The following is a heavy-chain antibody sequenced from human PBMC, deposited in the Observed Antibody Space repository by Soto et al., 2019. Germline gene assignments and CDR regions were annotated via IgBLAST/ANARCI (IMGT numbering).Heavy chain of an antibody. V-gene: IGHV3-21*01. J-gene: IGHJ3*02. D-gene: IGHD4-17*01. CDR2: ISSSSSYI. Sequence: PGGSLRLSCAASGFTFSSYSMNWVRQAPGKGLEWVSSISSSSSYIYYADSVKGRFTISRDNAKNSLYLQMNSLRAEDTAVYYCARDSQRFPDYGDYLDAFDIWGQGTMVTVSS. CDR3: ARDSQRFPDYGDYLDAFDI. CDR1: GFTFSSYS.